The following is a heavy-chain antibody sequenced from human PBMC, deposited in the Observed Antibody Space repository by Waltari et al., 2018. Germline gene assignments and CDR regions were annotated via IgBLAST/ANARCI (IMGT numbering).Heavy chain of an antibody. Sequence: QVQLVQSGAGVKKPGSSVKVSCKASGGPFSSYAISWVRRAPGQGLEGMGGIIPIFGTANYAQKVQGRVTITADESTSTAYMELSSLRSEDTAVYYCAREGCSSTSCPPNAFDIWGQGTMVTVSS. CDR3: AREGCSSTSCPPNAFDI. CDR2: IIPIFGTA. D-gene: IGHD2-2*01. J-gene: IGHJ3*02. CDR1: GGPFSSYA. V-gene: IGHV1-69*01.